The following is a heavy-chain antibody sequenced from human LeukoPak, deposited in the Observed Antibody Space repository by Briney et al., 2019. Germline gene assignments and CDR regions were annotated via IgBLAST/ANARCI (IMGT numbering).Heavy chain of an antibody. J-gene: IGHJ3*02. CDR2: IYWNDDK. CDR1: GFSLSTSGVG. V-gene: IGHV2-5*01. CDR3: ARSKYYYGSGSFYDVSDM. D-gene: IGHD3-10*01. Sequence: SGPTLVNPTQTLXLTCTFSGFSLSTSGVGVGWIRQPPGKALEWLALIYWNDDKRYRLSLKSRLTITKDTSKNQVVLTMTNMDPVDTATYYCARSKYYYGSGSFYDVSDMWGQGTMVTVSS.